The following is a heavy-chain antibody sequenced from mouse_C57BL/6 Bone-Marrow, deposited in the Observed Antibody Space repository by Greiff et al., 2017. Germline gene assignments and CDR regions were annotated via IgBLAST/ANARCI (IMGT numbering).Heavy chain of an antibody. V-gene: IGHV1-75*01. Sequence: QVQLQQSGPELVKPGASVKISCKASGYTFTDYYINWVKQRPGQGLEWIGWIFPGSGSTYYNEKFKGKATLTVDKSSSTAYMLLSSLSSEYSAVYVCVRGVGDYGSTLDYWGQGTTLTVSS. CDR1: GYTFTDYY. D-gene: IGHD1-1*01. J-gene: IGHJ2*01. CDR2: IFPGSGST. CDR3: VRGVGDYGSTLDY.